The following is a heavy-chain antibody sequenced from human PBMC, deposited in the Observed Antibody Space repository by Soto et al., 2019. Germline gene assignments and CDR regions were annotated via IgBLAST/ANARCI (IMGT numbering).Heavy chain of an antibody. CDR1: GFPFNAYS. V-gene: IGHV3-23*01. CDR3: SRSAENTWEEYFFDT. Sequence: EVQLLESGGGLVQPGGSLRLSCAASGFPFNAYSMSWVRQAPGKGLEWVSGISGLGGSTYYADSVRGRFTISRDNSRNTLYLLINSLRVEDTAVYSCSRSAENTWEEYFFDTWGQGTLLTVSS. CDR2: ISGLGGST. D-gene: IGHD1-26*01. J-gene: IGHJ4*02.